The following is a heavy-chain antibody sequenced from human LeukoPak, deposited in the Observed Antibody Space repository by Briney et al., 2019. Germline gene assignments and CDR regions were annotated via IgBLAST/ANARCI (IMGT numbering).Heavy chain of an antibody. CDR1: GGSISSYY. D-gene: IGHD3-22*01. V-gene: IGHV4-4*07. CDR2: IYTSGST. Sequence: PSETLSLTCTVSGGSISSYYWSWIRQPAGKGLEWIGRIYTSGSTNYNPSLKSRVTMSVDTSKNQFSLKLSSVTAADTAVYYCAGTSSGYYYDYYYYYYMDVWGKGTTVTVSS. J-gene: IGHJ6*03. CDR3: AGTSSGYYYDYYYYYYMDV.